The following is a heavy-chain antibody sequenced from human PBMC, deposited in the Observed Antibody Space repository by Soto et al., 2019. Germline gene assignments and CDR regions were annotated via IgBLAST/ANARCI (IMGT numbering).Heavy chain of an antibody. J-gene: IGHJ5*02. D-gene: IGHD3-10*01. V-gene: IGHV3-33*01. Sequence: QVQLVESGGGVVQPGKSLRLSCVMSGFSVSTFRMHWVRQAPGKALEWVAVIWIDEDTKYYVDSVKGRFTISKDNSKNTLYVQMDRLRVDDTAIYYCVRGSYFGSGIYYDLGFFAPWGQGTLVTVSS. CDR2: IWIDEDTK. CDR3: VRGSYFGSGIYYDLGFFAP. CDR1: GFSVSTFR.